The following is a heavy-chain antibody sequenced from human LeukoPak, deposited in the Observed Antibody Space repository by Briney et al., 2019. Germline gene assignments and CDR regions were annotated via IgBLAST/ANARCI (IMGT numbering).Heavy chain of an antibody. CDR3: ARDVMKLAADYYHYMDV. CDR2: IYTSGST. V-gene: IGHV4-61*02. D-gene: IGHD2-21*01. Sequence: SETLSLTCTVSGGSISSGSYYWSWIRQPAGRGLEWIGRIYTSGSTNYNPSLKSRVTISVDTSKNQFSLKLSSVTAADTAVYYCARDVMKLAADYYHYMDVWGKGTTVTVSS. J-gene: IGHJ6*03. CDR1: GGSISSGSYY.